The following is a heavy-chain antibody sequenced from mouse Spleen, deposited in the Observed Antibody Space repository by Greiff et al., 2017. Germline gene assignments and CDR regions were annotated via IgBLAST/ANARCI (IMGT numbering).Heavy chain of an antibody. J-gene: IGHJ2*01. Sequence: QVQLQQPGPELVKPGASVKISCKASGYSFTSYYIHWVKQRPGQGLEWIGWIYPGSGNTKYNEKFKGKATLTADTSSSTAYMQLSSLTSEDSAVYYCALFEDYFDYWGQGTTLTVSS. CDR1: GYSFTSYY. CDR3: ALFEDYFDY. CDR2: IYPGSGNT. V-gene: IGHV1-66*01.